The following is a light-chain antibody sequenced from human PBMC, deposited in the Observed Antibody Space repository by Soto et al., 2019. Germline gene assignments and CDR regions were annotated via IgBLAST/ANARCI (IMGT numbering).Light chain of an antibody. J-gene: IGLJ2*01. V-gene: IGLV2-8*01. CDR2: EVN. CDR1: SSDVGGYNY. CDR3: SSYAGRSVYVV. Sequence: QSVLTQPPSASGSPGQAVTISCTGTSSDVGGYNYVSWYQHHPGKAPKLIISEVNKRPSGVPDRFSGSKSGSTASLTVSGLQAEDEADYYCSSYAGRSVYVVFGGGTKLTVL.